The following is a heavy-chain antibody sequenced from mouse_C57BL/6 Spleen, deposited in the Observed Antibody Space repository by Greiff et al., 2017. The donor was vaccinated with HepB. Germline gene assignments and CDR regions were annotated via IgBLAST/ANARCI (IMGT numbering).Heavy chain of an antibody. Sequence: VQLQQSGAELVRPGASVTLSCKASGYTFTDYEMHWVKQTPVHGLEWIGAIDPETGGTAYYQKFRGKAILTVDKSSSTTYMELRILTSEDSAVYYCTRRGVAADDWGQGATLTVSS. J-gene: IGHJ2*01. V-gene: IGHV1-15*01. CDR3: TRRGVAADD. D-gene: IGHD1-1*02. CDR1: GYTFTDYE. CDR2: IDPETGGT.